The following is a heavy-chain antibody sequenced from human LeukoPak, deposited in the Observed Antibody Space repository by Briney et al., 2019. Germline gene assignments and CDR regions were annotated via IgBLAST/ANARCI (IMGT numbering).Heavy chain of an antibody. CDR2: IKQGGSEK. Sequence: GGSLRLSCAASGFTFSNYWITWVRQASGKGLEWVANIKQGGSEKHYVDSVKGRFTISRDDAKNSLYLQMNSLRIEDTAVYYCAREGQQSYGMDVWGQGTTVTVSS. CDR1: GFTFSNYW. J-gene: IGHJ6*02. CDR3: AREGQQSYGMDV. V-gene: IGHV3-7*05. D-gene: IGHD6-13*01.